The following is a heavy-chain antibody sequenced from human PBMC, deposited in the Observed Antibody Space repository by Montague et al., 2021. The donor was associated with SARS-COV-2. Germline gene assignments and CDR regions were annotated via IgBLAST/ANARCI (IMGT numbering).Heavy chain of an antibody. D-gene: IGHD3-3*01. CDR3: ARDQTVSEWIWYGMDV. J-gene: IGHJ6*02. CDR1: GRSVRSYF. Sequence: SETLSLTCIVSGRSVRSYFWSWIWQPPGKGLEWIGNIYDSGSTNYNPSXXSRVTISVDTSSSQFSLYLTSVTAADAAVYYCARDQTVSEWIWYGMDVWGPGTTVTVSS. CDR2: IYDSGST. V-gene: IGHV4-59*02.